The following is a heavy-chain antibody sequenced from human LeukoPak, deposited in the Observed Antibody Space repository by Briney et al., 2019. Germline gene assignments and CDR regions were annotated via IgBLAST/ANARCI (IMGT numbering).Heavy chain of an antibody. J-gene: IGHJ6*02. Sequence: SETLSLTCTVSGGSISSGGYYWSWLRQHPGKGLEWIGYIYYSGSTYYNPSLKSRVTMSLDTSKNQISLMLRSVTAADTAVYYCARMDNQDFYGMDVWGQGTTVTVSS. CDR2: IYYSGST. V-gene: IGHV4-31*03. CDR3: ARMDNQDFYGMDV. D-gene: IGHD1-14*01. CDR1: GGSISSGGYY.